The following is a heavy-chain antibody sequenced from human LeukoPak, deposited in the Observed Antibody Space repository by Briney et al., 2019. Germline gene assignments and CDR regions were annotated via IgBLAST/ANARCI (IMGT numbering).Heavy chain of an antibody. CDR3: ARQGSFFWFDP. D-gene: IGHD3-16*02. V-gene: IGHV4-59*08. CDR1: GGSISSYY. J-gene: IGHJ5*02. Sequence: TSETLSLTCTVSGGSISSYYWSRIRQPPGKGLEWIGYIYYSGSTNYNPSLKSRVTISVDTSKNQFSLKLSSVTAADTAVYYCARQGSFFWFDPWGQGTLVTVSS. CDR2: IYYSGST.